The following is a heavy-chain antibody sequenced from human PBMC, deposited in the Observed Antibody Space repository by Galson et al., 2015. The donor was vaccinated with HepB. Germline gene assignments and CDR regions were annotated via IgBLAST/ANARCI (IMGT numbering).Heavy chain of an antibody. CDR1: GFTFSSYG. J-gene: IGHJ4*02. CDR2: IWYDGSNK. Sequence: SLRLSCAASGFTFSSYGMHWVRQAPGKGLEWVAVIWYDGSNKYYADSVKGRFTISRDNSKNTLYLQMNGLRVEDTAVYYCARIGYSSSSQDYWGQGTLVTVSS. D-gene: IGHD6-13*01. V-gene: IGHV3-33*08. CDR3: ARIGYSSSSQDY.